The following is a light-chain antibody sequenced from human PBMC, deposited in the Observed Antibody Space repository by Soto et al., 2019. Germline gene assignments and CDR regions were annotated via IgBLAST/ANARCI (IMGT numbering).Light chain of an antibody. V-gene: IGKV3-20*01. J-gene: IGKJ5*01. CDR3: QQYGRSPRA. CDR1: QSVSSSY. Sequence: EIVLTQSPGTLSLSPGERATISYRASQSVSSSYLAWYQQKPGQAPRLLIYGASSRATGIPDRFSGSGSGTDVTLTISRLEPEDFAVYYRQQYGRSPRAFGQGTRLEIK. CDR2: GAS.